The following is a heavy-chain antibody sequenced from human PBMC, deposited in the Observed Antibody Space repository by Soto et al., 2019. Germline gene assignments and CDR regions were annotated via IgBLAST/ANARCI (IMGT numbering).Heavy chain of an antibody. J-gene: IGHJ3*02. CDR3: SIAPGYCCFDGPGPCAFYI. D-gene: IGHD2-15*01. Sequence: ASAKVSCKASEYTFTNYFMHWVRQAPGQGLEWMGIINPTGGSTSYAQKFQGRVTVTRDTSTTTVYMELCYLRSEDTAVDYGSIAPGYCCFDGPGPCAFYIWGQETVVTVSS. CDR2: INPTGGST. V-gene: IGHV1-46*01. CDR1: EYTFTNYF.